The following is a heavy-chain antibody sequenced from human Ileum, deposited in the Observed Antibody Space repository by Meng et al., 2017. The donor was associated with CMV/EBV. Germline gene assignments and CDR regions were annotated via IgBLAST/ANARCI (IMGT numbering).Heavy chain of an antibody. CDR2: ILYDGSDA. Sequence: GESLKISCATSGFIFSSYGMHWVRQAPGKRLEWLTFILYDGSDAHYADSVKVRFTISRDDSKNTLYLQMNSLKVEGTAVYYCAKDMVRRVGYYGDCDSWGQGIRVTVSS. CDR1: GFIFSSYG. CDR3: AKDMVRRVGYYGDCDS. D-gene: IGHD3-10*01. V-gene: IGHV3-30*02. J-gene: IGHJ4*02.